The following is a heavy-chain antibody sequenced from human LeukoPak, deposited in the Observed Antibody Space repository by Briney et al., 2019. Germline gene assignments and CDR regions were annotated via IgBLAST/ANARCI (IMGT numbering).Heavy chain of an antibody. CDR2: ISAYNGNT. D-gene: IGHD5-18*01. CDR3: ATTSTAMVPYFDY. J-gene: IGHJ4*02. Sequence: GASVKVSCKASGGTFSSYTISWVRQAPGQGLEWMGWISAYNGNTNYAQKLQGRVTMTTDTSTSTAYMELRSLRSDDTAVYYCATTSTAMVPYFDYWGQGTLVTVSS. CDR1: GGTFSSYT. V-gene: IGHV1-18*01.